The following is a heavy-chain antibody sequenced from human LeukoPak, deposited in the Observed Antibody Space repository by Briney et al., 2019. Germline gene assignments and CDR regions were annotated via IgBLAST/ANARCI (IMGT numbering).Heavy chain of an antibody. CDR1: GFMVSRNY. V-gene: IGHV3-66*01. CDR3: ARDAAYCSGGICYSNAFDI. CDR2: IYSDERT. Sequence: GGSLRLSCAVSGFMVSRNYMSWVRQAPGKGLEWVSVIYSDERTYYADPVKGRFTISRDNSKNTLYVQMDRLRAEDTAVYYCARDAAYCSGGICYSNAFDIWGQGTMVTVSS. D-gene: IGHD2-15*01. J-gene: IGHJ3*02.